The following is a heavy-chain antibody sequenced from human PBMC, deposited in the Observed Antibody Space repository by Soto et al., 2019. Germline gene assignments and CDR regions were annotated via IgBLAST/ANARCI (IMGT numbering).Heavy chain of an antibody. CDR2: IFHGGGT. V-gene: IGHV4-34*12. J-gene: IGHJ5*02. Sequence: SETLSLTCDVSGESFSGYYWSWIRQPPGKGLEWIGQIFHGGGTNYSPSLKSRVTISLDTSKNQFSLKLRSVTAADTAVYYCAKNVAVAGFCLDPWGQGILVTVSS. CDR3: AKNVAVAGFCLDP. CDR1: GESFSGYY. D-gene: IGHD6-19*01.